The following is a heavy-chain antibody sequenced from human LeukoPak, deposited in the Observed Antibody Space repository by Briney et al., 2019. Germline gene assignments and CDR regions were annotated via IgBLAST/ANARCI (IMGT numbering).Heavy chain of an antibody. CDR1: GGSFSGYY. V-gene: IGHV4-34*01. J-gene: IGHJ3*02. CDR3: ARARGPFGAFDI. CDR2: INHSGST. Sequence: SETLSLTCAVYGGSFSGYYWSWIRQPPGKGLEWIGEINHSGSTNYNPSLKSRVTISVDTSKNQFSLKLSSVTAADTAVYYCARARGPFGAFDIWGQGTMVTVSS. D-gene: IGHD3-10*01.